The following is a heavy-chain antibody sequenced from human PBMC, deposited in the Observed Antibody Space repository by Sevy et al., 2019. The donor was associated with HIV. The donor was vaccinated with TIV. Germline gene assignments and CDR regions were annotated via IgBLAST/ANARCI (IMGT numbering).Heavy chain of an antibody. CDR1: GFTFSANW. CDR3: ANGTCGRFES. Sequence: GGSLRLSCAASGFTFSANWMNWVRQAPGKGLEWVANIKADGSDKHYVDSVEGRFTISRDNAKNLLFLQMNSLRVEDTAVYYCANGTCGRFESWGQGTLVTVSS. CDR2: IKADGSDK. D-gene: IGHD1-26*01. V-gene: IGHV3-7*01. J-gene: IGHJ4*02.